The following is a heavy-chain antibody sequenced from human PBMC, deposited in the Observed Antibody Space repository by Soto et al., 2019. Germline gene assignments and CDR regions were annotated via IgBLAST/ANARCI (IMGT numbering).Heavy chain of an antibody. V-gene: IGHV1-69*02. CDR1: GGTFSSYT. J-gene: IGHJ4*01. CDR2: IIPILGIA. Sequence: QVQLVQSGAEVKKPGSSVKVSCKASGGTFSSYTISWVRQAPGQGLEWMGRIIPILGIANYAQKFQGRVTITADKSTSTAYMELSSLRSEDTAVYYCARAERYSSGWYFDYWGHGTLVTVSS. CDR3: ARAERYSSGWYFDY. D-gene: IGHD6-19*01.